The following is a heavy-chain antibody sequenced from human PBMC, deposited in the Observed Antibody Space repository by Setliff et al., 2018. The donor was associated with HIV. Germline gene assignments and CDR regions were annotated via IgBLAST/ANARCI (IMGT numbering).Heavy chain of an antibody. CDR3: ARGRRVVPAAESNWFDP. CDR1: GYTFISYG. J-gene: IGHJ5*02. V-gene: IGHV1-18*01. D-gene: IGHD2-2*01. Sequence: ASVKVSCKASGYTFISYGISWVRQAPGQGLEWMGWISAYNGNTNYAQKLQGRVTMTTDTSTSTAYMELRSLRSDDTAVYYCARGRRVVPAAESNWFDPWGQGTLVTVSS. CDR2: ISAYNGNT.